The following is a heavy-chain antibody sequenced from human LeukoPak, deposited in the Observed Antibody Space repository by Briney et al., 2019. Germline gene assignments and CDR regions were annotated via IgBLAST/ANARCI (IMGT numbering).Heavy chain of an antibody. D-gene: IGHD1-26*01. CDR1: GFTFSSYA. CDR2: ISSSGGST. Sequence: PGGSLRLSCAASGFTFSSYAMSWVRQAPGKGLEWVSAISSSGGSTDYADSVKGRFTISRDNSKNTLYLQMSSLRAEDMAIYYCAKDPTVGTTNYFDYWGQGTLVTVSS. CDR3: AKDPTVGTTNYFDY. V-gene: IGHV3-23*01. J-gene: IGHJ4*02.